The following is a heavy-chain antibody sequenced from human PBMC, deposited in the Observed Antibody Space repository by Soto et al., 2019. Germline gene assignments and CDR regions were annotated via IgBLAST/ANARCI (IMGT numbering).Heavy chain of an antibody. CDR1: GGTFSSYA. CDR2: IIPIFGTA. CDR3: ATGFGIVGATAGY. V-gene: IGHV1-69*13. D-gene: IGHD1-26*01. Sequence: SVKVSCKASGGTFSSYAISWVRQAPGQGLEWMGGIIPIFGTANYAQKFQGRVTITADESTSTAYMGLSSLRSEDTAVYYCATGFGIVGATAGYWGQETLVTVSS. J-gene: IGHJ4*02.